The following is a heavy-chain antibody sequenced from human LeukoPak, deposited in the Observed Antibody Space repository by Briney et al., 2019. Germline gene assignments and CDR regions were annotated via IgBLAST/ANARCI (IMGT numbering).Heavy chain of an antibody. CDR1: GFTFSSYA. D-gene: IGHD3-10*01. V-gene: IGHV3-64*01. J-gene: IGHJ6*03. Sequence: GGSLRLSCAASGFTFSSYAVHWVRQAPGKGREYVSATTSDGGRTYYANSVKGRFTISRDNSKNTLYLQMGSLRAEDMAVYYCARSRGLDVHYYYYMDVWGKGTTVTVSS. CDR2: TTSDGGRT. CDR3: ARSRGLDVHYYYYMDV.